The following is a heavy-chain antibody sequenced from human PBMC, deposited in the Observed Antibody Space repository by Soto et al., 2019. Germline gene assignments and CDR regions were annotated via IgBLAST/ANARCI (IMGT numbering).Heavy chain of an antibody. Sequence: ASVKVSCKASGYTFTSYAMHWVRQAPGQRLEWMGWINAGNGNTKYSQKFQGRVTITRDTSASTAYMELSSLRSEDTAVYYCARDFGRFRWFGERGEMDGWGQGTTVTVSS. D-gene: IGHD3-10*01. CDR1: GYTFTSYA. CDR2: INAGNGNT. J-gene: IGHJ6*02. CDR3: ARDFGRFRWFGERGEMDG. V-gene: IGHV1-3*01.